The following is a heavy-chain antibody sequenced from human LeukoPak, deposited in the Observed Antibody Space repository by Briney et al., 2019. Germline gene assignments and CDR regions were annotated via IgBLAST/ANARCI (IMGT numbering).Heavy chain of an antibody. Sequence: SETLSLTCTLSGGSISSHYWSWIRQPAGKGLEWIGRIYISGSTDYNPSLKSRVTMSVDTSKNQFFLKLSSVTAADTAVYYCARDQRAYYHMDVWGKGTTVTVSS. V-gene: IGHV4-4*07. CDR3: ARDQRAYYHMDV. CDR2: IYISGST. CDR1: GGSISSHY. J-gene: IGHJ6*03.